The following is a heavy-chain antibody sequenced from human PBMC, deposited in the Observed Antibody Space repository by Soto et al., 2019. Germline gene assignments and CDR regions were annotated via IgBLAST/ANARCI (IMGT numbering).Heavy chain of an antibody. D-gene: IGHD2-2*01. Sequence: EVQVVESGGGLVKPGGSLRLSCAASGFNFSNYGMNWVRQAPGKGLEWVSSISSSRSYISYADSVKGRFTISRDNDKNSVYLQMNSLRAEDTAVYYCARSDCTSTSCYVVWFDPWGQGNLVTVSS. CDR1: GFNFSNYG. CDR2: ISSSRSYI. CDR3: ARSDCTSTSCYVVWFDP. J-gene: IGHJ5*02. V-gene: IGHV3-21*01.